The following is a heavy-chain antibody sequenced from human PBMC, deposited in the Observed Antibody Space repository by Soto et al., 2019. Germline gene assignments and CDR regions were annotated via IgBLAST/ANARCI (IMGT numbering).Heavy chain of an antibody. V-gene: IGHV4-4*02. CDR2: IYHDGNT. CDR3: AKLDGGGY. J-gene: IGHJ4*02. D-gene: IGHD1-1*01. Sequence: QVQLQESGPGLVTPSGTLSLTCAVSGGSISSNNWWSWVRQPPGRGLEWIGEIYHDGNTHYNPSLKSRLTISVDKSKNLFALILSSLTAADTAVYYCAKLDGGGYWGQGTLVTVSS. CDR1: GGSISSNNW.